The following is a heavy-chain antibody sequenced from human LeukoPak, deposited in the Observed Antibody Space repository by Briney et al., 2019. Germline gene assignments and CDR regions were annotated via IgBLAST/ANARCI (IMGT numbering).Heavy chain of an antibody. Sequence: SETLSLTCTVSGGSISSYYWSWIRQPPGKGLEWIGYIYYSGSTNYNPSLKSRVTISVDTSKNQFSLKLSSVTAADTAVYYCARRSWYSPSDYWGQGTLVTVSS. V-gene: IGHV4-59*12. CDR2: IYYSGST. CDR1: GGSISSYY. J-gene: IGHJ4*02. D-gene: IGHD6-13*01. CDR3: ARRSWYSPSDY.